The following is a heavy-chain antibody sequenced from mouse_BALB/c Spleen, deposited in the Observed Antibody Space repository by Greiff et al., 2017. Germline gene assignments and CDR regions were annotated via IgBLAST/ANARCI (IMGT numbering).Heavy chain of an antibody. J-gene: IGHJ1*01. Sequence: QVQLKESGPGLVAPSQSLSITCTVSGFSLTSYGVHWVRQPPGKGLEWLGVIWAGGSTNYNSALMSRLSISKDNSKSQVFLKMNSLQTDDTAMYYCAVSTVVATKDWYFDVWGAGTTVTVSS. V-gene: IGHV2-9*02. D-gene: IGHD1-1*01. CDR1: GFSLTSYG. CDR3: AVSTVVATKDWYFDV. CDR2: IWAGGST.